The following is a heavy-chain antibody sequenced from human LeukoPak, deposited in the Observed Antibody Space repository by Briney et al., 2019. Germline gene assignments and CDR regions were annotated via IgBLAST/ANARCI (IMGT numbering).Heavy chain of an antibody. D-gene: IGHD3-3*01. CDR2: IRYDGSNK. Sequence: GGSLRLSCAASGFTFSSYGIHWVRQAPGKGLEWVAFIRYDGSNKYYADSVKGRFTISRDNSKNTVFLQMNSLRAEDTAVYYCAKLRITIFGVVTLFDYWGQGTLVTVSS. CDR1: GFTFSSYG. J-gene: IGHJ4*02. CDR3: AKLRITIFGVVTLFDY. V-gene: IGHV3-30*02.